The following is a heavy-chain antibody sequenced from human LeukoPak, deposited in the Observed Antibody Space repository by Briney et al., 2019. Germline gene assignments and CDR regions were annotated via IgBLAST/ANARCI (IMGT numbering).Heavy chain of an antibody. CDR1: GFTFSSYA. J-gene: IGHJ2*01. CDR2: ISGSGGST. CDR3: AKRHVDTAPVWYFDL. Sequence: GGSLRLSCAASGFTFSSYAMSWVRQAPGKGLEWVSAISGSGGSTYYEDSVKGRFTISRDNSKNALYLQMNSLRAEDTAVYYCAKRHVDTAPVWYFDLWGRGTLVTVSS. D-gene: IGHD5-18*01. V-gene: IGHV3-23*01.